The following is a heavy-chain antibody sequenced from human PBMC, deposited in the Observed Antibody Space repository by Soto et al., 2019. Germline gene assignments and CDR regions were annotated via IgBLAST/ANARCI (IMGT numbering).Heavy chain of an antibody. CDR2: ISSTTNYI. CDR1: GFTFTRYS. J-gene: IGHJ4*02. Sequence: GGSLRLSCAASGFTFTRYSMNWVRQAPGKGLEWVSSISSTTNYIYYGDSMKGRFTISRDNAKNSLYLEMNSLRAEDTAVYYCARESEDLTSNFDCWGQGTLVTVSS. CDR3: ARESEDLTSNFDC. V-gene: IGHV3-21*06.